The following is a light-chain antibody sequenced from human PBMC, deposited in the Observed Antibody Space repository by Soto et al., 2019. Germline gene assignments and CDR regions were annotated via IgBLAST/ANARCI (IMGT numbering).Light chain of an antibody. CDR3: QQYGNLPPYT. CDR2: DVS. Sequence: DLQMTQSPSSLSASVGDRVTITCQASQDISNYLNWYQQKPGKAPKLLIYDVSKLETGVPSRFSGSGYGTDFTFTISSLQPEDFATYYCQQYGNLPPYTFGQGTKLEIK. J-gene: IGKJ2*01. CDR1: QDISNY. V-gene: IGKV1-33*01.